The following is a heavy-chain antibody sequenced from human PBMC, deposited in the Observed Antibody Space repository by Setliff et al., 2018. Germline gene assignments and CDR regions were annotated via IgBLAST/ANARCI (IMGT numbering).Heavy chain of an antibody. V-gene: IGHV3-20*04. D-gene: IGHD6-19*01. CDR1: GFTFNNYA. CDR2: ISWNGGRT. J-gene: IGHJ5*02. CDR3: ARDLEVAVTSGHCFDP. Sequence: GGSLRLSCAASGFTFNNYAMAWVRQAPGKGLEWVSDISWNGGRTNYADSVKGRFTISRDNAKNSLYLQMNSLRGDDTAFYYCARDLEVAVTSGHCFDPWGQGTLVTVSS.